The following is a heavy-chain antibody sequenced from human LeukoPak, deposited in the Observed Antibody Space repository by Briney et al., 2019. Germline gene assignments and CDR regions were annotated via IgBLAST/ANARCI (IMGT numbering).Heavy chain of an antibody. D-gene: IGHD3-9*01. V-gene: IGHV1-24*01. CDR3: ATGGPWDLLKY. CDR2: FDPEHGEM. CDR1: GDTLTELS. J-gene: IGHJ4*02. Sequence: GASVKVSCKVSGDTLTELSTHWVRQAPGKGLEWMGGFDPEHGEMIYAHKLQGRVTMTEDRSTDTAYMELSSLRSEDTAVYYCATGGPWDLLKYWGQGTLVTVSS.